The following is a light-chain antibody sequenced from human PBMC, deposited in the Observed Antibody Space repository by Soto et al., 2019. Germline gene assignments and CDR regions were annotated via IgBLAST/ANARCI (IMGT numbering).Light chain of an antibody. CDR3: QQYNSYSPSWT. CDR2: DAS. V-gene: IGKV1-5*01. Sequence: DIQMTQSPSTLSASVGDRVTITCRASQSISSWLAWYQQKPGKAPKLLIYDASSLESGVPSRFGGSGSGTEFTLTISKLQPDDCATYYCQQYNSYSPSWTFGQGTKVEIK. J-gene: IGKJ1*01. CDR1: QSISSW.